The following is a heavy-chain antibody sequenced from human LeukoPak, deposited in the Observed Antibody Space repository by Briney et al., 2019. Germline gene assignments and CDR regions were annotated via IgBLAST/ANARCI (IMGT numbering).Heavy chain of an antibody. D-gene: IGHD3-22*01. CDR1: GFTFSSYE. CDR3: ARAQYYYDSSGYDLDY. J-gene: IGHJ4*02. V-gene: IGHV3-48*03. Sequence: GGSLRLSCAASGFTFSSYEMNWVRQAPGKGLEWVSYISSSGSTIYYPDSVKGRFTISRDNAKNSLYLQMNSLRAEDTAVYYCARAQYYYDSSGYDLDYWGQGTLVTVSS. CDR2: ISSSGSTI.